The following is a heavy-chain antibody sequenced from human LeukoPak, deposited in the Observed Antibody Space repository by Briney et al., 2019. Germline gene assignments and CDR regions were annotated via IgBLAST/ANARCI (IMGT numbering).Heavy chain of an antibody. J-gene: IGHJ4*02. Sequence: PGGSLRLSCATSGFTFSFAVMTWVRQGPGKGLEWVSLISASGANTYYAGSVRGRFTISRDNSKNTVYLQMNSLRAEDTALYYCAKDIQGANWGQGTLVTVSS. D-gene: IGHD5-18*01. CDR1: GFTFSFAV. CDR2: ISASGANT. V-gene: IGHV3-23*01. CDR3: AKDIQGAN.